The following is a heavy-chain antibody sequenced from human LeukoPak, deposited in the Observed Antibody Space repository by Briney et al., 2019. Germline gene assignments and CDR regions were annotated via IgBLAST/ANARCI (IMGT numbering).Heavy chain of an antibody. J-gene: IGHJ3*02. Sequence: ASVKVSCKASGYTFTSYGISWVRQAPGQGLEWMEWISADNGKTNYAQKLQGRVTMTTDTSTSTAYMELRSLRSDDTAVYYCARDRFPVPGPLYDSSGYHKWHDAFDIWGPGAMVTVSS. CDR1: GYTFTSYG. CDR3: ARDRFPVPGPLYDSSGYHKWHDAFDI. V-gene: IGHV1-18*01. D-gene: IGHD3-22*01. CDR2: ISADNGKT.